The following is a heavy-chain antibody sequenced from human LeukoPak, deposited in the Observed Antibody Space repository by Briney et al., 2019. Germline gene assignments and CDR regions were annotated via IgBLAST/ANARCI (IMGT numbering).Heavy chain of an antibody. CDR3: ARDTPIQLERRAFDI. Sequence: GASVKVSCKASGYTFGTFGIHWVRHAPGQRLEWMGSINEGNGNTRYSQKFQGRVTFTRDTSASAVYMELSRLGSDDTAVYYCARDTPIQLERRAFDIWGQGTMVTVSS. V-gene: IGHV1-3*01. CDR2: INEGNGNT. D-gene: IGHD1-1*01. J-gene: IGHJ3*02. CDR1: GYTFGTFG.